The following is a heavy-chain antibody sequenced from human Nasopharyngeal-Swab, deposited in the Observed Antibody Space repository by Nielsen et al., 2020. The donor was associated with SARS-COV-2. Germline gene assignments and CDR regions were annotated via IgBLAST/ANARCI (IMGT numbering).Heavy chain of an antibody. D-gene: IGHD6-13*01. V-gene: IGHV3-21*01. Sequence: GESLKISCAASGFTFSSYSMNWVRQAPGKGLEWVSSISSSSSYIYYADSVKGRFTISRDNAKNSLYLQINSLRAEDTAVYYCARGSSSSWYILDYWGQGTLVTVSS. CDR3: ARGSSSSWYILDY. CDR2: ISSSSSYI. J-gene: IGHJ4*02. CDR1: GFTFSSYS.